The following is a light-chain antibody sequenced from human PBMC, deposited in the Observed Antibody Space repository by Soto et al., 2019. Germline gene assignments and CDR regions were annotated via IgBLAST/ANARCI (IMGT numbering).Light chain of an antibody. Sequence: EIVLTQSPGTLSLSPGERATLSCRASQSVSSSFLAGYQQKPGQAPRLPIYGASSRATGIPDRFSGSGSGTEFTLTISSLQPEDFATYYCQQVNIYPLTFGGGTKVEIK. V-gene: IGKV3-20*01. CDR3: QQVNIYPLT. CDR2: GAS. CDR1: QSVSSSF. J-gene: IGKJ4*01.